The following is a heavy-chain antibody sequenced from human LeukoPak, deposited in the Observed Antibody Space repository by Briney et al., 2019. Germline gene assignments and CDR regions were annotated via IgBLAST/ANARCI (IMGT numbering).Heavy chain of an antibody. CDR2: ISYDGSNK. CDR1: GFTFSSYG. J-gene: IGHJ4*02. V-gene: IGHV3-30*03. CDR3: ATDQRYAFDY. D-gene: IGHD3-9*01. Sequence: GGSLRLSCAASGFTFSSYGMHWVRQAPGKGLEWVAVISYDGSNKYYADSVKGRFTISRDNSKNTLYLQMNSLRDDDTAVYYCATDQRYAFDYWGQGILVTVSS.